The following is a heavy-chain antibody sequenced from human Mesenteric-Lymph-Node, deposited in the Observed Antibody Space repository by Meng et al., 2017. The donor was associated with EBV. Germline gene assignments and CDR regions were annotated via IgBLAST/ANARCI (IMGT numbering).Heavy chain of an antibody. CDR1: GFNFRGSA. J-gene: IGHJ4*02. CDR3: TADDYGDYGIDY. CDR2: IRTKSNNYAT. Sequence: GRRVGCGGCVCQPGGSLKLSCAASGFNFRGSAMHWVRQASGKGLEWVGRIRTKSNNYATTYAASLKGRFTISRDDSKNTAYLQMSSLETEDTAVYYCTADDYGDYGIDYWGQGTLVTVSS. D-gene: IGHD4-17*01. V-gene: IGHV3-73*02.